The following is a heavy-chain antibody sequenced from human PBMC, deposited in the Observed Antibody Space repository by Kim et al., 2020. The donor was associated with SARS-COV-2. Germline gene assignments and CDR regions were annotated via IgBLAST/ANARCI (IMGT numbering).Heavy chain of an antibody. D-gene: IGHD2-2*01. CDR1: GFTFSSYS. CDR2: ISSSSSTI. J-gene: IGHJ5*02. Sequence: GGSLRLSCAASGFTFSSYSMNWVRQAPGKGLEWVSYISSSSSTIYYADSVKGRFTISRDNAKNSLYLQMNSLRAEDTAVYYCAREVRKVGSHEGPRYCSSTSCFRVVDWFDPWGQGTLVTVSS. CDR3: AREVRKVGSHEGPRYCSSTSCFRVVDWFDP. V-gene: IGHV3-48*04.